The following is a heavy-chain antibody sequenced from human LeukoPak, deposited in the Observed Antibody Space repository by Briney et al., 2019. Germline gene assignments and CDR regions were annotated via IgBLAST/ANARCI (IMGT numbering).Heavy chain of an antibody. CDR1: GYTFTGYY. Sequence: ASVKVSCKASGYTFTGYYMHWVRQAPGQGLEWMGWINPNSGGTNYAQKFQGRVTMTTDTSISAAYMELSSLISDDTAMYYCVREGNEPLSKDFDSWGQGTLVTVSS. CDR3: VREGNEPLSKDFDS. CDR2: INPNSGGT. D-gene: IGHD4-23*01. J-gene: IGHJ4*02. V-gene: IGHV1-2*02.